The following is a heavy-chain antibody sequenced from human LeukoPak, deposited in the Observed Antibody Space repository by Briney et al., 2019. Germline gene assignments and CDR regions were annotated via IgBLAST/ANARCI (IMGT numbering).Heavy chain of an antibody. D-gene: IGHD5-12*01. CDR3: ARGSYSGYDYFDY. CDR2: IRKRSDRYTT. J-gene: IGHJ4*02. CDR1: GFTVSDHY. V-gene: IGHV3-72*01. Sequence: GGSLRLSCVASGFTVSDHYLDWVRQAPGKGLEWVGLIRKRSDRYTTEYAASVKGRFTISRDDSTNSVYLQMSSLRAEDTAVYYCARGSYSGYDYFDYWGQGTLVTVSS.